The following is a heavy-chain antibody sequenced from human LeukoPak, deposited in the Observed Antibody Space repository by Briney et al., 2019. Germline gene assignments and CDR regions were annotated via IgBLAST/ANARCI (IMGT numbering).Heavy chain of an antibody. CDR1: GFTFSSYW. CDR2: IKGDGSST. Sequence: GGSLRLSCAASGFTFSSYWMHWVRHTPGKGLVWVSRIKGDGSSTSYADSVKGRFTISRDNAKNTLYLQMSSLRAEDTAVYYCARDGYSFGHDFGYWGQGTLVTVSS. CDR3: ARDGYSFGHDFGY. D-gene: IGHD5-18*01. V-gene: IGHV3-74*01. J-gene: IGHJ4*02.